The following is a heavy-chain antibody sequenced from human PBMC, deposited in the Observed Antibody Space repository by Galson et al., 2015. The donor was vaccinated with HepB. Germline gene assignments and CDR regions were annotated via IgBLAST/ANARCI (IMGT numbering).Heavy chain of an antibody. V-gene: IGHV6-1*01. CDR2: TYYRSKWYN. CDR3: ARDPGTTGTTVGYYYYYGMDV. J-gene: IGHJ6*02. Sequence: CAISGDSVSSNNAAWNWIRQSPSRGLEWLGRTYYRSKWYNDYAVSVKSRITINPDTSKNQFSLQLNSVTPEDTAVYYCARDPGTTGTTVGYYYYYGMDVWGQGTTVTVSS. D-gene: IGHD1-1*01. CDR1: GDSVSSNNAA.